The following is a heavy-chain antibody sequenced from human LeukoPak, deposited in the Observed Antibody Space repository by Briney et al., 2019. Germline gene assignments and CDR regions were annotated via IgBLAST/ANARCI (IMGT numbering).Heavy chain of an antibody. J-gene: IGHJ4*02. V-gene: IGHV3-30*03. Sequence: GGSLRLSCAASGFTFSSYGMHWVRQAPGKGLEWVAVISYDGSNKYYADSVKGRFTISRDNSKNTLYLQMNSLRAEDTAVYYCARDRSSNGYFFDYWGQGTLVTVSS. CDR2: ISYDGSNK. D-gene: IGHD2-2*01. CDR3: ARDRSSNGYFFDY. CDR1: GFTFSSYG.